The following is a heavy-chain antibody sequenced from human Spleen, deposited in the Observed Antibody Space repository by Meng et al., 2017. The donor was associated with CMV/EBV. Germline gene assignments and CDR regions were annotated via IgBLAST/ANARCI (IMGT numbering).Heavy chain of an antibody. V-gene: IGHV6-1*01. D-gene: IGHD5-18*01. J-gene: IGHJ4*02. CDR1: GDSVSRNSVA. CDR2: TFYRSQWYN. Sequence: SQTLSLTCDISGDSVSRNSVAWNWIRQSPSRGLEWLGRTFYRSQWYNDYAVSVKSRITINSDTSKNHFSLQLNSVTPEDTAVYYCARTKNLRGYSYGVFDYWGQGTLVTVSS. CDR3: ARTKNLRGYSYGVFDY.